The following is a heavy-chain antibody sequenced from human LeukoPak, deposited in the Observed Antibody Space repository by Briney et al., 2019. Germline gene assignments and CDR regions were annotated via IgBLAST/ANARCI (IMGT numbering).Heavy chain of an antibody. CDR3: ARDYSGSSPLDY. CDR2: ISYDGSNK. Sequence: GGSLRLSCAASGFTFSSYGMHWVRQAPGKGLEWVAVISYDGSNKYYADSVKGRFTISRDNSKNTLYLQMNSLRAEDTAVYYCARDYSGSSPLDYWGQGTLVTVSS. V-gene: IGHV3-30*03. D-gene: IGHD1-26*01. CDR1: GFTFSSYG. J-gene: IGHJ4*02.